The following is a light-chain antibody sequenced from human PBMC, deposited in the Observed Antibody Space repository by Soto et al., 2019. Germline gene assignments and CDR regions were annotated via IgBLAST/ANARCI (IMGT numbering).Light chain of an antibody. CDR1: QGISSA. V-gene: IGKV1-13*02. Sequence: AIQLTQSPSSLSASVGDRVTITCRASQGISSALAWYQQKSGKAPKLLIYDASSLESGVPSRFSGSGSGTDFTLTISSLRPEDFATYYCQQFNSYPLTFGGGTKVEIK. CDR3: QQFNSYPLT. J-gene: IGKJ4*01. CDR2: DAS.